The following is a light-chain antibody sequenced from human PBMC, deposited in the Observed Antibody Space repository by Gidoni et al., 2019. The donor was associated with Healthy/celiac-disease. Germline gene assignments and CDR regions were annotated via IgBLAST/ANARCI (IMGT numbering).Light chain of an antibody. CDR2: GEA. CDR3: QQYGSSPYT. V-gene: IGKV3-20*01. Sequence: DIVLTQSPGTLSLSPGERATLSCRASQSVSSSYLAWYQQKPGQSPRLLIYGEASRATGIPDRFSGSGSGTDFTLTISRLEPEDFAVYYCQQYGSSPYTFGQGTKLEIK. J-gene: IGKJ2*01. CDR1: QSVSSSY.